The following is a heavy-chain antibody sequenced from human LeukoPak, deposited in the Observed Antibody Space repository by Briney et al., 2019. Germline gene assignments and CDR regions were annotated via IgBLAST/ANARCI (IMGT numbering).Heavy chain of an antibody. CDR1: GYTFTGYY. CDR3: ARSSGYSYYYGMDV. V-gene: IGHV1-2*02. Sequence: ASVKVSCKASGYTFTGYYMHWVRQAPGQGLEWMGWINPNSGGTNYAQKFQGRVTMTRDTSISTAYMELSGLRSDDTAMYYCARSSGYSYYYGMDVWGQGTTVTVSS. D-gene: IGHD3-22*01. CDR2: INPNSGGT. J-gene: IGHJ6*02.